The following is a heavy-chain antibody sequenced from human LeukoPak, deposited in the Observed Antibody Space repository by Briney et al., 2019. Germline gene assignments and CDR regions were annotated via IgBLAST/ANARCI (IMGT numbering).Heavy chain of an antibody. D-gene: IGHD1-26*01. CDR2: ISFSGNT. CDR1: GGSISSSTYY. Sequence: SETLSLTCTVSGGSISSSTYYWGWIRQPPGKGLEWIGTISFSGNTYYNPSLKSRVTISVDTSKNKFSLRLNSVTAADTAVYYCARTGGSFYFYYYMDVWGKGTTVTVSS. CDR3: ARTGGSFYFYYYMDV. V-gene: IGHV4-39*07. J-gene: IGHJ6*03.